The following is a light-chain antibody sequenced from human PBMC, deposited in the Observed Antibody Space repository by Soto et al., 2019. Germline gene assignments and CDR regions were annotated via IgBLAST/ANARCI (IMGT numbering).Light chain of an antibody. Sequence: QSVLTQPASVSGSPGQSITISCTGTSSDVGAYNYVSWYQHHPGKAPRLVIYDVSNRPSGISDRFSGSKSGNTASLTISGLLAEDDADYYCTSYTSTSTYVFGTGTKVTVL. CDR3: TSYTSTSTYV. J-gene: IGLJ1*01. CDR1: SSDVGAYNY. V-gene: IGLV2-14*01. CDR2: DVS.